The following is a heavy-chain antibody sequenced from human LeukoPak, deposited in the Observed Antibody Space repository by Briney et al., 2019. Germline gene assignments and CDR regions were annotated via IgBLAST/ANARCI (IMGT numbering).Heavy chain of an antibody. CDR2: RTQSGSER. J-gene: IGHJ4*02. CDR3: VRDGRSGWHFDY. CDR1: GFMFSSYW. Sequence: GGSLRLSCAASGFMFSSYWMSGVREAPGKGVEWGAKRTQSGSERYYVNSVKGRFTNSRENVENSMFLQMNSLRAEDTAVYYCVRDGRSGWHFDYWGQGALVTVSS. D-gene: IGHD6-19*01. V-gene: IGHV3-7*01.